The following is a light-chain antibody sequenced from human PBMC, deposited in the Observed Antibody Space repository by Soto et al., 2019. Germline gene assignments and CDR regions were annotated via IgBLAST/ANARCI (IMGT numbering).Light chain of an antibody. V-gene: IGKV3-15*01. CDR2: GAS. CDR1: QSVSSN. J-gene: IGKJ2*01. Sequence: EIVMTQSPATLSVSPGERATLSCRASQSVSSNLAWYQQKPGQAPRLLIYGASTRATGIPARFSGSGSGTEFTLNISSLQSEDVAVYYCQQYNNWPQTFGQGTKLEIK. CDR3: QQYNNWPQT.